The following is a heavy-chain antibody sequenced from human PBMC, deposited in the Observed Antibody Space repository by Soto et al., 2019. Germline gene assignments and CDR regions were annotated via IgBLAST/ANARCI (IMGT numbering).Heavy chain of an antibody. CDR1: GGTFSSYA. V-gene: IGHV1-69*01. Sequence: QVQLVQSGAEVKKPGSSVKVSCKASGGTFSSYAISWVRHAPGQGLEWMGGILPIFGTANYAQKFQGRVTITADESTSTAYMELSSLRSEDTAVYYCARSRGTYYYDRSAFDIWGQGTMVTVSS. CDR2: ILPIFGTA. J-gene: IGHJ3*02. D-gene: IGHD3-22*01. CDR3: ARSRGTYYYDRSAFDI.